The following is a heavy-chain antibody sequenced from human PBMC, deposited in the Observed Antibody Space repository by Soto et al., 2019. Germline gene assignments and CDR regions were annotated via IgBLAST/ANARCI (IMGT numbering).Heavy chain of an antibody. Sequence: YSVKVSCKDSGGSYSSYAISWVRQAPGQGLEWMGGIIPIFGTANYAQKFQGRVTITADESRSTAYMELSSLRSEDTAVYYCARDSAVVTPETKWFDPWGTGTLVTVFS. CDR2: IIPIFGTA. J-gene: IGHJ5*02. D-gene: IGHD2-21*02. CDR1: GGSYSSYA. CDR3: ARDSAVVTPETKWFDP. V-gene: IGHV1-69*13.